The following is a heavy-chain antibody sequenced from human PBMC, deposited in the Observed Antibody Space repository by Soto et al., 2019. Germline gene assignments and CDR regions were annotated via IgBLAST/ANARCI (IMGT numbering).Heavy chain of an antibody. CDR2: IKQDGSEK. D-gene: IGHD2-21*02. CDR3: ARVYGDLYNWFDP. Sequence: GGSLRLSCAASGFTFSSYWMSWVRQAPGKGLEWVANIKQDGSEKYYVDSVKGRFTISRDNAKNSLYLQMNSLRAEDTAVYYCARVYGDLYNWFDPWGQGTLVTVSS. V-gene: IGHV3-7*05. J-gene: IGHJ5*02. CDR1: GFTFSSYW.